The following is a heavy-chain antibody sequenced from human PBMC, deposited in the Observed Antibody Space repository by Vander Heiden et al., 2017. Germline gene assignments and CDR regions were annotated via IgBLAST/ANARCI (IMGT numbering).Heavy chain of an antibody. Sequence: QLQLQESGPGLVKPSETLSLPCTVSGGPISSSSYYWGWIRQPPGKGLEWMGSIYYSGSTYYNPSRQSRVTISVDTSKNQFSLKLSSVSAADTAVYYCARHSYYDSSGYPGYFDYWGQGTLVTVSS. CDR1: GGPISSSSYY. D-gene: IGHD3-22*01. CDR2: IYYSGST. J-gene: IGHJ4*02. V-gene: IGHV4-39*01. CDR3: ARHSYYDSSGYPGYFDY.